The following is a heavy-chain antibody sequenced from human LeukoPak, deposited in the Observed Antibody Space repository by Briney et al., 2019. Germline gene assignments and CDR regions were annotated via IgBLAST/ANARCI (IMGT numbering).Heavy chain of an antibody. Sequence: DGSLRLSCAGSGFTFTSILSTWLRQAPGKGLEWVSTIRGTGDSTHYADSVKGRFIISRDKSKNMLYLQMNGLRAEDTAIYYCGKGKELDNGVFDSCGQGTLVTVSS. CDR2: IRGTGDST. J-gene: IGHJ4*02. CDR1: GFTFTSIL. V-gene: IGHV3-23*01. CDR3: GKGKELDNGVFDS. D-gene: IGHD4-17*01.